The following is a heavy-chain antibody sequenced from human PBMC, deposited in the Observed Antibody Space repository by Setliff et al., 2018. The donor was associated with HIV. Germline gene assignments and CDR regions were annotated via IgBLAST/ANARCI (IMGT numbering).Heavy chain of an antibody. V-gene: IGHV3-23*01. CDR3: AKGVENDYDGIPV. Sequence: GGSLRLSCVASGFSFSTFAMHWVRQAPGKGLEWVSAISGSGGSTYYADSVKGRFTISRDNYKNTLYLQMNSLRGEDTAVYYCAKGVENDYDGIPVWGKGSTVTGSS. CDR1: GFSFSTFA. CDR2: ISGSGGST. J-gene: IGHJ6*04. D-gene: IGHD3-22*01.